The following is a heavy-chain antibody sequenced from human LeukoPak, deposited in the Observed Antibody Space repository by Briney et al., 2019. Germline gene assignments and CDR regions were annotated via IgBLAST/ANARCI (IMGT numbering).Heavy chain of an antibody. Sequence: KPSETLSLTCTVSGGSISSSSYYWGWIRQPPGKGLEWIGSIYYSGSTYYNPSLKSRVTISVDTSKNQFSLKLSSVTAADTAVYYCAMGVVATNHFDYWGQGTLVTVSS. CDR3: AMGVVATNHFDY. CDR1: GGSISSSSYY. V-gene: IGHV4-39*07. D-gene: IGHD5-12*01. CDR2: IYYSGST. J-gene: IGHJ4*02.